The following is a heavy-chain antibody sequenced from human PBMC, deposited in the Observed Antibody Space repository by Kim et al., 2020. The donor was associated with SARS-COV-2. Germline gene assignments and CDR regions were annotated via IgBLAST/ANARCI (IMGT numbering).Heavy chain of an antibody. V-gene: IGHV3-30-3*01. J-gene: IGHJ4*02. CDR2: VSDDGSSQ. CDR3: ARDGPSGYNVLDY. CDR1: GFTFSAHA. D-gene: IGHD5-18*01. Sequence: GGSLRLSCAASGFTFSAHAIHWVRQASGKGLECVGVVSDDGSSQYYADSVKGRFTISRDSSKNTIYLQMTSLRTEDTAVYYCARDGPSGYNVLDYWGQGTLVTVSS.